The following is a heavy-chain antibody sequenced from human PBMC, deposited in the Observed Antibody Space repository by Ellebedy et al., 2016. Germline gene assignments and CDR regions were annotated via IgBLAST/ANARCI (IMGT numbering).Heavy chain of an antibody. Sequence: GGSLRLSCAASGFTFSSYSMNWVRQAPGKGLEWVSYISSSSSTIYYADSVKGRFTISRDNAKNSLYLQMNSLRAEDTAVYYCARDLVVLDRKKDRDRYYYYGMDVWGQGTTVTVSS. CDR2: ISSSSSTI. D-gene: IGHD2-2*01. V-gene: IGHV3-48*01. CDR1: GFTFSSYS. J-gene: IGHJ6*02. CDR3: ARDLVVLDRKKDRDRYYYYGMDV.